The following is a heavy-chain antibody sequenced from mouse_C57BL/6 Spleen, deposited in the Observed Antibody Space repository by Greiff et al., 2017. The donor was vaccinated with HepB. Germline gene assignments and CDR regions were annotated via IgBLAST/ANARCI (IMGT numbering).Heavy chain of an antibody. Sequence: EVKLVESGGGLVQPGGSLKLSCAASGFTFSDYYMYWVRQTPEKRLEWVAYISNGGGSTYYPDTVKGRFTISRDNAKNTLYLQMSRLKSEDTAMYYCARQRNGSSYEWYFDVWGTGTTVTVSS. CDR1: GFTFSDYY. V-gene: IGHV5-12*01. D-gene: IGHD1-1*01. J-gene: IGHJ1*03. CDR3: ARQRNGSSYEWYFDV. CDR2: ISNGGGST.